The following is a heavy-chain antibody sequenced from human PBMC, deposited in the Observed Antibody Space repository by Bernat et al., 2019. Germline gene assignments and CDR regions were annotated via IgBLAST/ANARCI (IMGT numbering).Heavy chain of an antibody. J-gene: IGHJ4*02. V-gene: IGHV3-30*18. Sequence: QVQLVESGGGVVQPGRPLRLSCAASGFTFSIDGMHWVRQAPGKGLEWVTFISYDGDKKYYADSVKGRFTISRDNSKNTLSLQMSSLRAEDTAVYYCAKDRSSSWTFDYWGQGTLVIVSS. CDR1: GFTFSIDG. CDR2: ISYDGDKK. CDR3: AKDRSSSWTFDY. D-gene: IGHD6-13*01.